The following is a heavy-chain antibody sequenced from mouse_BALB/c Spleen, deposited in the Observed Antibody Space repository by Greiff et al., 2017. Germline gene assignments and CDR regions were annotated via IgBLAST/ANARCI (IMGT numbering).Heavy chain of an antibody. CDR2: ISDGGSYT. CDR3: ARARYDVRYYFDD. J-gene: IGHJ2*01. CDR1: AFTFSDYY. Sequence: EVQLVESGGGLVKPGGPPKPSCAPSAFTFSDYYMSWARQTPEKRLEWVATISDGGSYTYYPDSVKGRFTISRDNAKNNLYLQMSSLKSEDTAMYYCARARYDVRYYFDDWGRGTAVAVSS. V-gene: IGHV5-4*02. D-gene: IGHD2-14*01.